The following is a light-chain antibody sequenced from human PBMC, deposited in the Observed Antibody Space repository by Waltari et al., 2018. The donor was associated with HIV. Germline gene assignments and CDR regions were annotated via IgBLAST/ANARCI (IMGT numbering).Light chain of an antibody. CDR2: SNT. CDR1: TSNIGAGYE. V-gene: IGLV1-40*01. J-gene: IGLJ3*02. CDR3: QSYDGTLSVWV. Sequence: QSVLTQPPSVSGAPGQRVSLSCAGQTSNIGAGYEVHWYLQLPWSAPKLLIHSNTERPSGIPDRVSGSRSCASASLAITGLQVEDECDYYCQSYDGTLSVWVFGGGTKLTVL.